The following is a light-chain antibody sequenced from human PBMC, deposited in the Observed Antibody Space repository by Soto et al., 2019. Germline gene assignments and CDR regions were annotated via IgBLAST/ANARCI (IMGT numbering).Light chain of an antibody. V-gene: IGKV3-20*01. CDR2: AAS. CDR1: QSVRSSY. Sequence: EVVLTQSPGTLSLSPGERTTLSCRASQSVRSSYLAWYQQKPGQAPRLLIYAASSRATGIPDRFSGSGSGTDFTFIIIRLEPEDFAVYYCQQCGSSRWTFGQGTKVDIK. CDR3: QQCGSSRWT. J-gene: IGKJ1*01.